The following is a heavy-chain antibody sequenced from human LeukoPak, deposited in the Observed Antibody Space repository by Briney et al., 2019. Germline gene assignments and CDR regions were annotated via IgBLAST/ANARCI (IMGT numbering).Heavy chain of an antibody. J-gene: IGHJ4*02. D-gene: IGHD2-15*01. CDR2: MYNTGIT. CDR1: GGSISSSSYY. V-gene: IGHV4-39*01. CDR3: ARRTPAVVVVAATTGPDY. Sequence: KPSETLSLICTVSGGSISSSSYYWGWIRQSPGKGLEWLGSMYNTGITYYNPSLKSRVTISVDTSKNQFSLKLSSVTAADTAVYYCARRTPAVVVVAATTGPDYWGQGTLVTVSS.